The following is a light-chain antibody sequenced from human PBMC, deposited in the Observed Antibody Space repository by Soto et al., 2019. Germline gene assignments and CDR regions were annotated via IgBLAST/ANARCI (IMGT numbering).Light chain of an antibody. Sequence: QPVLTQPRSVSGSPGQSVSISCTGTSRDVGGYNYVSWYQQYPGKAPKLMIYDVNKRPSGVPDRFSGSKSGNTASLTISGLQAEDEADYYCCSYAGSYTLLFGGGTKVTVL. CDR3: CSYAGSYTLL. CDR2: DVN. V-gene: IGLV2-11*01. CDR1: SRDVGGYNY. J-gene: IGLJ3*02.